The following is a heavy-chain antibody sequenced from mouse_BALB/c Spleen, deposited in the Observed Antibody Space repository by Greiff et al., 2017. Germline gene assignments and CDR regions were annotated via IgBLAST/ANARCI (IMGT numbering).Heavy chain of an antibody. CDR2: ISNGGGST. J-gene: IGHJ1*01. V-gene: IGHV5-12-2*01. CDR1: EFTFSSYT. CDR3: ARPLYGNYSYWYFDV. Sequence: EVKVVESGGGLVQPGGSLKLSCAASEFTFSSYTMSWVRQTPEKRLEWVAYISNGGGSTYYPDTVKGRFTISRDNAKNTLYLQMSSLKSEDTAMYYCARPLYGNYSYWYFDVWGAGTTVTVSS. D-gene: IGHD2-10*02.